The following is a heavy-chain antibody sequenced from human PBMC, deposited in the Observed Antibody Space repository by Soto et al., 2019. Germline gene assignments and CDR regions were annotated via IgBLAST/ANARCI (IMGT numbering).Heavy chain of an antibody. V-gene: IGHV1-69*12. J-gene: IGHJ6*02. D-gene: IGHD2-2*01. CDR2: IIPTFGTA. CDR3: ARDQDIVLALYGMDV. Sequence: QVQLVQSGAGVKKPGSSGKVSCKASGGTFSSYAISWVRQAPGQGLEGMGGIIPTFGTANYAQKFQGRVTITADESTSTAYMELSSLRSEDTAVYYCARDQDIVLALYGMDVWGQGTTVTVSS. CDR1: GGTFSSYA.